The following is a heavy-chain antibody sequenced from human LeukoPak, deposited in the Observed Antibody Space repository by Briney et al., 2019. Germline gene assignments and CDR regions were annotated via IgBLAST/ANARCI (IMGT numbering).Heavy chain of an antibody. D-gene: IGHD4-17*01. CDR3: AKDSGHNDYGDPLDY. Sequence: GRSLRLSCAASGFTFDDYAMHWVRHAPGKGLEWVSGISWNSGSIGYADSVKGRFTISRDNAKNSLYLQMNSLRAEDTALYYCAKDSGHNDYGDPLDYWGQGTLVTVSS. V-gene: IGHV3-9*01. CDR2: ISWNSGSI. CDR1: GFTFDDYA. J-gene: IGHJ4*02.